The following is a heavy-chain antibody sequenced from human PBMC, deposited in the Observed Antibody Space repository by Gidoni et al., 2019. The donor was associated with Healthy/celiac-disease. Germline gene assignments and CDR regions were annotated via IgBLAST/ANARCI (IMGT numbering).Heavy chain of an antibody. CDR3: ARPLDSSGPDDAFDI. CDR2: IYPGDSDT. V-gene: IGHV5-51*01. CDR1: GYSFTSYW. Sequence: EVQLVQSGAEVKKPGESLKISCKGSGYSFTSYWIGWVRQMPGKGLEWMGIIYPGDSDTRYSPSFQGQVTISADKSISTAYLQWSSLKASDTAMYYCARPLDSSGPDDAFDIWGQGTMVTVSS. J-gene: IGHJ3*02. D-gene: IGHD3-22*01.